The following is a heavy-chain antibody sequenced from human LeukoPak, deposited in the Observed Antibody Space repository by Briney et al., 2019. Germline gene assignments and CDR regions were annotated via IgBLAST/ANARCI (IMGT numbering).Heavy chain of an antibody. D-gene: IGHD6-19*01. CDR3: TTNPVSGRYVYY. J-gene: IGHJ4*02. CDR1: GFTFSSYA. CDR2: ISYDGSNK. V-gene: IGHV3-30-3*01. Sequence: GGSLRLSCAASGFTFSSYAMHWVRQAPGKGLEWVAVISYDGSNKYYADSVKGRFTISRDNSKNTLYLQMNSLRAEDTAVYYCTTNPVSGRYVYYWGQGTLVTVSS.